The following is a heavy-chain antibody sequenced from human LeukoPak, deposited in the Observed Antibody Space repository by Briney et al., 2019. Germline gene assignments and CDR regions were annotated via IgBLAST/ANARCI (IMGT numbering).Heavy chain of an antibody. CDR2: ITVYNNKT. V-gene: IGHV1-18*04. J-gene: IGHJ5*02. D-gene: IGHD3-10*01. CDR1: GYTFTGYY. Sequence: ASVKVSCKASGYTFTGYYMHWVRQAPGQGLEWMAMITVYNNKTDFSQKVEDRLTMTTDTSTSTAYMELKSLTSDDTAVYYCARVGGWFDPWGQGTLVTVSS. CDR3: ARVGGWFDP.